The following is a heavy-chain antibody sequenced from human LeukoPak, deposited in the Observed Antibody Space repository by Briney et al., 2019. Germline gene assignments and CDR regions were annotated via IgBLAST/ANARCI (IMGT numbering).Heavy chain of an antibody. Sequence: ASVKVSCKASGYTSTGYYMHWVRQAPGQGLEWMGWINPNSGGTNYAQKFQGRVTMTRDTSISTAYMELSRLRSDDTAVYYCARSASSSWYSPPDYWGQGTLVTVSS. CDR2: INPNSGGT. CDR1: GYTSTGYY. D-gene: IGHD6-13*01. CDR3: ARSASSSWYSPPDY. V-gene: IGHV1-2*02. J-gene: IGHJ4*02.